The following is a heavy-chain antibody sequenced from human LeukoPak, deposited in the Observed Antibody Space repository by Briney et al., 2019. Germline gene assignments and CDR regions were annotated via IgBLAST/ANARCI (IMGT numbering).Heavy chain of an antibody. Sequence: PGGSLRLSCAASGFTFSDYYMSWIRQPPGKGLEWIGEINHSGSTNYNPSLKSRVTISVDTSKNQFSLKLSSVTAADTAVYYCARVVLLWFGGNNWFDPWGQGTLVTVSS. CDR3: ARVVLLWFGGNNWFDP. V-gene: IGHV4-34*01. D-gene: IGHD3-10*01. J-gene: IGHJ5*02. CDR1: GFTFSDYY. CDR2: INHSGST.